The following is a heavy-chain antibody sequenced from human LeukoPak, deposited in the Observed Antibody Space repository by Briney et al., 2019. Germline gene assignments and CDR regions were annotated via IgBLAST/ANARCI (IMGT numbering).Heavy chain of an antibody. CDR3: AKGRGHCSGGSYYSWFDP. V-gene: IGHV3-23*01. Sequence: GGSLRLSCAASGFTFSSYAMSWVRQAPGKGLEWVSAISGSGGSTYYADSVKGRFTISRDNSKNTLYLQMNSLRAEDTAVYYCAKGRGHCSGGSYYSWFDPWGQGTLVTVSS. D-gene: IGHD2-15*01. CDR1: GFTFSSYA. CDR2: ISGSGGST. J-gene: IGHJ5*02.